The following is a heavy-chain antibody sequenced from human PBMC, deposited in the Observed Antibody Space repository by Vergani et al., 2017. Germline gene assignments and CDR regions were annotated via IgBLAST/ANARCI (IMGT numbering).Heavy chain of an antibody. CDR1: GFTSAGYA. D-gene: IGHD6-6*01. CDR3: AKDLGTSSGGGWFDP. CDR2: ISWNSTSI. J-gene: IGHJ5*02. Sequence: EVQLEESGGGLVLPGRSLRLSCVASGFTSAGYAMHWVRKAPGKCLEWVSGISWNSTSIGYADSVKGRFTISRDNAKNSLYLQMNSLRAEDTALYYCAKDLGTSSGGGWFDPWGQGTLVTVSS. V-gene: IGHV3-9*02.